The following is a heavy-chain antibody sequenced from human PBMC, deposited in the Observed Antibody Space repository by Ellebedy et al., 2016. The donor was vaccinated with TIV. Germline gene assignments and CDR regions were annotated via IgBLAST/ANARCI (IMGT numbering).Heavy chain of an antibody. V-gene: IGHV3-23*01. D-gene: IGHD5-24*01. Sequence: GESLKISCAASGFTFNSYAMSWVRQAPGKGLEWVSTISHTGSRTYYANSVEGRFIISKDNSKNTLYLQMDSLRAEDTAIYYCAKDQVAGDGRWVFDMWGQGSMVTVSS. CDR3: AKDQVAGDGRWVFDM. CDR2: ISHTGSRT. J-gene: IGHJ3*02. CDR1: GFTFNSYA.